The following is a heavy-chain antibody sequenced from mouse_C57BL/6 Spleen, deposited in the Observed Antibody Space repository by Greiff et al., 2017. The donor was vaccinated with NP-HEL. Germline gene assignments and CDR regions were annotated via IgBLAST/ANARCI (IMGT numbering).Heavy chain of an antibody. Sequence: VQLQQSGAELVKPGASVKMSCKASGYTFTSYWITWVKQRPGQGLEWIGDIYPGSGSTNYNEKFKSKATLTVDTSSSTAYMQLCSLTSEDSAVYYGAKGNAQATYDYWGQGTTLTVSS. CDR1: GYTFTSYW. D-gene: IGHD3-2*02. CDR2: IYPGSGST. CDR3: AKGNAQATYDY. J-gene: IGHJ2*01. V-gene: IGHV1-55*01.